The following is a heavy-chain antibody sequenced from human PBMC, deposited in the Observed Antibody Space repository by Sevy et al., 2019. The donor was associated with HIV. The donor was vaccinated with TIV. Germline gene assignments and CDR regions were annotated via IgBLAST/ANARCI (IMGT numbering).Heavy chain of an antibody. CDR3: ARGNIAAAGTH. V-gene: IGHV3-21*01. CDR2: ISSSSSYI. Sequence: GGSLRLSCAASGFTFSSYSMNWVRQAPGKGLEWVSSISSSSSYIYYADSVKGRFTISRDNAKNSLYLQMNSLRAEDTAVYCCARGNIAAAGTHWGQGTLVTVSS. D-gene: IGHD6-13*01. J-gene: IGHJ4*02. CDR1: GFTFSSYS.